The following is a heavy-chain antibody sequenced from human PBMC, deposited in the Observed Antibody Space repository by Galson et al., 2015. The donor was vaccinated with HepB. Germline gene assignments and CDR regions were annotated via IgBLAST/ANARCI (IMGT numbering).Heavy chain of an antibody. D-gene: IGHD3-10*01. CDR2: INAGNGNT. J-gene: IGHJ4*02. CDR3: AGHGAPLITMVRGGDFDY. V-gene: IGHV1-3*01. CDR1: GYNFTSYA. Sequence: SVKVSCKASGYNFTSYAMHWVRQAPGQRLEWMGWINAGNGNTKYSQKFQGRVTITRDTSASTAYMELSSLRSEDTAVYYGAGHGAPLITMVRGGDFDYWGQGTLVTVSS.